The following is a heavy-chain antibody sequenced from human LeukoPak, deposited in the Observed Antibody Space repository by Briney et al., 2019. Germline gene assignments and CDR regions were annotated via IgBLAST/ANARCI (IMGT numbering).Heavy chain of an antibody. V-gene: IGHV4-34*01. CDR1: GGSFSGYY. D-gene: IGHD1-26*01. J-gene: IGHJ4*02. CDR2: INHSGST. Sequence: SSETLSLTCAVYGGSFSGYYWSWIRQPPGKGLEWIGEINHSGSTNYNPSLKSRVTISVDTSKNQFSLKLSSVTAADTAVYYCARGELWEGSYFDYWGQGTLVTVSS. CDR3: ARGELWEGSYFDY.